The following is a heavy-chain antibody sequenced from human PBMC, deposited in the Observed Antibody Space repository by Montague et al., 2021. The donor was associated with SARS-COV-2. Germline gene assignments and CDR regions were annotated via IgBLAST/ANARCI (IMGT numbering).Heavy chain of an antibody. J-gene: IGHJ4*02. D-gene: IGHD3-22*01. CDR3: ARGGYYDSSGYPLAY. CDR2: ISSSGSSI. V-gene: IGHV3-48*03. Sequence: SLRLSCAASGFPFSRYEMNWVRQAPGKGLEWVSYISSSGSSINYADSVKGRFTISRDNAKNSLYLQMNSLRAEDTAVYYCARGGYYDSSGYPLAYWGQGTLVTVSS. CDR1: GFPFSRYE.